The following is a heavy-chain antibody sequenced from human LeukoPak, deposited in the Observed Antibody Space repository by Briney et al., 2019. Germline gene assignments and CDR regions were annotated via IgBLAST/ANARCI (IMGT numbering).Heavy chain of an antibody. Sequence: PSGTLSLTCAVSGGSISSSNWWTWARPPPGKGLEWIGEIYHSGSTNYNPSLKSRVTISVDKSKNQFSLKLSSVTAADTAVYYCARKPFYCSGGSCYSGMDVWGKGTTVTVSS. J-gene: IGHJ6*04. CDR2: IYHSGST. CDR1: GGSISSSNW. D-gene: IGHD2-15*01. CDR3: ARKPFYCSGGSCYSGMDV. V-gene: IGHV4-4*02.